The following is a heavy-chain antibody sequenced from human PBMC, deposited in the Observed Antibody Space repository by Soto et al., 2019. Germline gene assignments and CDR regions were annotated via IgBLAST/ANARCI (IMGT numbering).Heavy chain of an antibody. CDR1: GGSISSYY. J-gene: IGHJ6*03. Sequence: SETLSLTCTVSGGSISSYYWSWIRQPPGKGLEWIGYIYYSGSTNYNPSLKSRVTISVDTSKNQFSLKLSSVTAADTAVYYCASLYSSSWYRPGYMDVWGKGTTVTVSS. D-gene: IGHD6-13*01. V-gene: IGHV4-59*08. CDR2: IYYSGST. CDR3: ASLYSSSWYRPGYMDV.